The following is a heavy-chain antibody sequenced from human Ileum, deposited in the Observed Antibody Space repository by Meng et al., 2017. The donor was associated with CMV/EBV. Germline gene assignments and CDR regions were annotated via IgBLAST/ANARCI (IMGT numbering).Heavy chain of an antibody. V-gene: IGHV1-2*02. J-gene: IGHJ4*02. CDR3: VREGYYCTTNNCYKSFDY. Sequence: ASVKVSCKASGYTFTAYYIHWVRQAPGQGLEWLGWMYPDTGGTKYAQNFQGRVTMTRDTSISTAYMELSSLRPDDTAVYYCVREGYYCTTNNCYKSFDYWGQGTLVTVSS. CDR1: GYTFTAYY. D-gene: IGHD2-2*02. CDR2: MYPDTGGT.